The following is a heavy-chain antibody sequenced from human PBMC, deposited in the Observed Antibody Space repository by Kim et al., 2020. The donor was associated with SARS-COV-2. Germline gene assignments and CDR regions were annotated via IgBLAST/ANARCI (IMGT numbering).Heavy chain of an antibody. CDR2: IYYSGRT. CDR3: ASPRERGGVCALDI. Sequence: SETLSLTCTVSGDSISSSSSYWVWIRPPPGKGLEWIGSIYYSGRTYYSSSLKSRVTMSVDTSKNQFFLKLSFVTAADTAVYYCASPRERGGVCALDIWGQGTMVTVSS. J-gene: IGHJ3*02. CDR1: GDSISSSSSY. V-gene: IGHV4-39*01.